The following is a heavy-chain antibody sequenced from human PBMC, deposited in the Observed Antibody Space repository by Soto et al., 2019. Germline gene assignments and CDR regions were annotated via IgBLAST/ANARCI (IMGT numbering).Heavy chain of an antibody. J-gene: IGHJ4*02. V-gene: IGHV3-23*01. CDR2: ISGSGGST. D-gene: IGHD4-17*01. Sequence: GGSLRLSCAASGFTFSSYAMSWVRQAPGKGLEWVSAISGSGGSTYYADSVKGRFTISRDNSKNTLYLQMNSLRAEDTAVYYCAKDLLQTTVTIVDFDYWGQGTLVTVSS. CDR3: AKDLLQTTVTIVDFDY. CDR1: GFTFSSYA.